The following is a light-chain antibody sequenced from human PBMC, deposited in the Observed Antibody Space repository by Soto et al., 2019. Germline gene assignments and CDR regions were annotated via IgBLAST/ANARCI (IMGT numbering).Light chain of an antibody. CDR3: QQYTNWRT. CDR2: VAS. J-gene: IGKJ1*01. CDR1: QSVDSN. Sequence: EILMTQSPATLSVSPGERATLSCRASQSVDSNLAWYQQKPGQAPRLLIYVASTRATGISARFSGSGSGTEFTLTISSLQSEDVAVYYCQQYTNWRTFGQGTKVDNK. V-gene: IGKV3-15*01.